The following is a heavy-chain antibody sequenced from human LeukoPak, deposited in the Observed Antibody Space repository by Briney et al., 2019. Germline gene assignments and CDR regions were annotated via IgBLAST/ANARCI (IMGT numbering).Heavy chain of an antibody. CDR2: INKDGGEK. D-gene: IGHD6-13*01. J-gene: IGHJ4*02. V-gene: IGHV3-7*03. CDR3: AKGRTSGSSWPFDY. Sequence: TGGSLRLSCAASGFTFSSYWMSWVRQAPGKGLEWVANINKDGGEKYYVDSVKGRFTISRDNAKNSLYLQMNSLRADDTAVYYCAKGRTSGSSWPFDYWGQGTLVTVSS. CDR1: GFTFSSYW.